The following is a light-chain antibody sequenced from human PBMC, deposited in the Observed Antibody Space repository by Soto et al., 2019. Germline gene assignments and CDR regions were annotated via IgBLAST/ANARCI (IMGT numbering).Light chain of an antibody. CDR1: KVENKN. J-gene: IGLJ1*01. CDR3: LVWESSSDQYV. V-gene: IGLV3-21*02. CDR2: DDA. Sequence: SYELPQPPSVSVAPGQTARMTCGGEKVENKNVHWYQQKAGQAPVLVVFDDADRPSGIPARFSGSCSGNTATLTLSRVERGDEADYFCLVWESSSDQYVFGTGTKVTVL.